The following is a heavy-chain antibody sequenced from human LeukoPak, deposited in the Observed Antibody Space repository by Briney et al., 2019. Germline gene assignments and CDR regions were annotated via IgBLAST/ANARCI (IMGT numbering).Heavy chain of an antibody. CDR1: GFTFDDYA. V-gene: IGHV3-9*01. CDR3: ASSRYYGDSYFDY. CDR2: ISRNSGSI. D-gene: IGHD4-17*01. Sequence: GGSLRLSCAASGFTFDDYAMHWVRQAPGKGLEWVSGISRNSGSIGYADSVKGRFTISRDNAKNSLYLQMNSLRAEDTALYYCASSRYYGDSYFDYWGQGTLVTVSS. J-gene: IGHJ4*02.